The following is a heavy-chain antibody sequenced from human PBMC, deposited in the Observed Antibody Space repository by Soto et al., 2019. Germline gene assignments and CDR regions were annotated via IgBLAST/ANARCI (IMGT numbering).Heavy chain of an antibody. CDR2: INIDVTTT. J-gene: IGHJ4*02. Sequence: HPGGSLRLSCAASGFTFSSYWMHWVRHAPGKGLVWVSRINIDVTTTNYADSVKGRFTISRDNAKNTVYLQMNSLRAEDTAVYYCARGGLYYYDTFDCWGQGALVTVS. V-gene: IGHV3-74*01. CDR1: GFTFSSYW. D-gene: IGHD3-22*01. CDR3: ARGGLYYYDTFDC.